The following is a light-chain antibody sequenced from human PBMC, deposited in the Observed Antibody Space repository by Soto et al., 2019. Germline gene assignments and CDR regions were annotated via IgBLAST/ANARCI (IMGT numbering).Light chain of an antibody. CDR1: SCNIGAGYD. J-gene: IGLJ3*02. CDR2: LNS. V-gene: IGLV1-40*01. CDR3: QSYDSSLSAWV. Sequence: QSVLTQPPSVSGAPGQRVAISCAGTSCNIGAGYDVHWYQQLPGTGPKLLIYLNSNRPSGVPDRFSGSKSGTSASLAITGLQAEDEADYYCQSYDSSLSAWVFGGGTKLTVL.